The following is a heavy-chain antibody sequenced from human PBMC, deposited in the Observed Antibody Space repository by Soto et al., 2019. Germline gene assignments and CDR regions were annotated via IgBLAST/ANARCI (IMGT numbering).Heavy chain of an antibody. D-gene: IGHD3-16*01. CDR2: IYYSGST. J-gene: IGHJ4*02. Sequence: PSETLSLTCAVYGGSFSGYYWSWIRQPPGKGLEWIGYIYYSGSTNYNPSLKSRVTISVDTSKNQFSLKLSSVTAADTAVYYCAREALLGDFDYWGQGTLVTVSS. CDR1: GGSFSGYY. CDR3: AREALLGDFDY. V-gene: IGHV4-59*01.